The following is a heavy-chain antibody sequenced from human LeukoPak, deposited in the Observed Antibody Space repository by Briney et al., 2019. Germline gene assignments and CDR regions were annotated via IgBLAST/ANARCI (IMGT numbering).Heavy chain of an antibody. D-gene: IGHD6-13*01. Sequence: TGGSLRLSCAASGFTFSSYWMHWVRQAPGKWLVWVSRINSDGSSTSHADSVKGRFTISRDNAKNTLYLQMNSLRADDTAVYYCASGYSRSYYFDYWGQGTLVTVSS. V-gene: IGHV3-74*01. CDR3: ASGYSRSYYFDY. CDR1: GFTFSSYW. CDR2: INSDGSST. J-gene: IGHJ4*02.